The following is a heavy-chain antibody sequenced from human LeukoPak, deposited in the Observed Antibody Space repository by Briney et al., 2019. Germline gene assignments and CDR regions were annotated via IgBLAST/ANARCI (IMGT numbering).Heavy chain of an antibody. J-gene: IGHJ4*02. D-gene: IGHD5-18*01. CDR3: ARDPISVDTAMVEDGY. CDR2: IYYTGSTVYNPS. V-gene: IGHV4-59*01. CDR1: GGSITPNF. Sequence: KPSETLSLTCTVSGGSITPNFWSWVRQPPGKGLEWIGYIYYTGSTVYNPSVYNPSVKSRVTISVDTSKNQFSLKLSSVTAADTAVYYCARDPISVDTAMVEDGYWGQGALVTVSS.